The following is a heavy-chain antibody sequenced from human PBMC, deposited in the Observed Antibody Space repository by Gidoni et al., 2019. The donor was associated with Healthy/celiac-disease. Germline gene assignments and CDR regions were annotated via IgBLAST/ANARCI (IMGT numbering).Heavy chain of an antibody. CDR2: ISSSSSYK. D-gene: IGHD3-10*01. J-gene: IGHJ5*02. Sequence: EVKLAESGGGLVQLVGSLRLSGTASGLSFRTYRMNWVRQAPGTGLEWVSAISSSSSYKYYADTVKGGYTISRHNAKNSLYLQMNRLSAGDTAVYYCARSPAGFGELFIDPWGQGTLVTVSS. CDR1: GLSFRTYR. V-gene: IGHV3-21*01. CDR3: ARSPAGFGELFIDP.